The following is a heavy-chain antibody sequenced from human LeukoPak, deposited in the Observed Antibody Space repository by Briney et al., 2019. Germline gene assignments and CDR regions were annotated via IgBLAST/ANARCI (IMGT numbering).Heavy chain of an antibody. CDR3: ARDSGWLSGFDN. V-gene: IGHV3-30-3*01. CDR1: GFTFSSYA. CDR2: ISYDGTNK. D-gene: IGHD3-9*01. J-gene: IGHJ4*02. Sequence: QAGGSLRLSCAASGFTFSSYAIHWVRQAPGKGLEWVAFISYDGTNKYYADSVRGRFTISRDNSKNTLYLQMNSLRAEDTAVYCCARDSGWLSGFDNWGQGTLVTVSS.